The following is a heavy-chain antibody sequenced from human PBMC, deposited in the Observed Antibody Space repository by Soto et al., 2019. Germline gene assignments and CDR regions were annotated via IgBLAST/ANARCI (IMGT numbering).Heavy chain of an antibody. CDR1: GFTFSSYS. CDR3: ARDFEYSSSSGLDY. J-gene: IGHJ4*02. V-gene: IGHV3-21*01. CDR2: ISSSSSYI. Sequence: GGSLRLSCAASGFTFSSYSMNWVRQAPGKGLEWVSSISSSSSYIYYADSVKDRFTISRDNAKNSLYLQMNSLRAEDTAVYYCARDFEYSSSSGLDYWGQGTLVTVSS. D-gene: IGHD6-6*01.